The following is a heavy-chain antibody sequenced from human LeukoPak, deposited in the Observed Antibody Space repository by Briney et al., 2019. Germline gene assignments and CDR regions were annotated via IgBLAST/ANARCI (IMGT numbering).Heavy chain of an antibody. J-gene: IGHJ4*02. CDR1: GYTFTSYY. CDR3: ARGGLDKYSYGSGLDY. V-gene: IGHV1-46*01. CDR2: INPSSGST. Sequence: ASVKVSFKASGYTFTSYYMHWVRQAPGQGLEWMGIINPSSGSTTYAQKFQGRVTMTRDTSTSTVCMELSSLRSEDTAVYYCARGGLDKYSYGSGLDYWGLGTLVTVSS. D-gene: IGHD5-18*01.